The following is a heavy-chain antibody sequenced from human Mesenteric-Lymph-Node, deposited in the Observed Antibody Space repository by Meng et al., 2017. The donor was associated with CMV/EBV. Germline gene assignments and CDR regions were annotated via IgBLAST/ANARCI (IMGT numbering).Heavy chain of an antibody. D-gene: IGHD6-19*01. V-gene: IGHV4-39*02. CDR3: ARVCSGWYNDY. J-gene: IGHJ4*02. Sequence: CTVSGGSISSSSSYWGWIRQPPGKGLDWIGSIYYSGSTNYNPSLRSRVTISVDTSKNRFSLKLSSVTAADTAVYYCARVCSGWYNDYWGQGTLVTVSS. CDR1: GGSISSSSSY. CDR2: IYYSGST.